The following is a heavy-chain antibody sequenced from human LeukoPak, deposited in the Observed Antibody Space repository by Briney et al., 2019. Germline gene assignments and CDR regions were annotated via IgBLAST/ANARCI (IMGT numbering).Heavy chain of an antibody. D-gene: IGHD3-9*01. CDR2: IDWDDDK. CDR1: GFLLTSTRVG. J-gene: IGHJ4*02. CDR3: PHSVYYHSRYYFVN. V-gene: IGHV2-5*02. Sequence: SGPTLVNPTQTLTLTCCFSGFLLTSTRVGVGWIRQPPGKALDWLALIDWDDDKRYSPSLKSRLTITKDTSKTNVVLKMTNMDPVDTATYYWPHSVYYHSRYYFVNWGQGTLVTVSS.